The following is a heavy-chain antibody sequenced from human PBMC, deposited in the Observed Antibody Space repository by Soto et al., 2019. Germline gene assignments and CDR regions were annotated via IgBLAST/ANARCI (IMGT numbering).Heavy chain of an antibody. Sequence: GGSLRLSCAASGFTFSSYGMHWVRQAPGKGLEWVAVISYDGSNKYYADSVKGRFTISKDNSKNTLYLQMNSLRAEDTAVCYWAKDPASRHIVVVPAAMSAFDIWGQGTMVTVSS. D-gene: IGHD2-2*01. CDR1: GFTFSSYG. V-gene: IGHV3-30*18. CDR3: AKDPASRHIVVVPAAMSAFDI. CDR2: ISYDGSNK. J-gene: IGHJ3*02.